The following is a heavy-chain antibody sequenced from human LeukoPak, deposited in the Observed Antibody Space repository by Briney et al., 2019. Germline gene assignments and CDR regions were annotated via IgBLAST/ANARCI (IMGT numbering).Heavy chain of an antibody. Sequence: ASVKVSCKASGYTFTSYDINWVRQATGQELEWMGWMHPNSGNTGYAQKFQGRVTITRSTSISTAYMELSSLRSEDTAVYYCARGGLRTFPRSFDYWGQGTLVTVSS. J-gene: IGHJ4*02. CDR3: ARGGLRTFPRSFDY. D-gene: IGHD2/OR15-2a*01. CDR2: MHPNSGNT. V-gene: IGHV1-8*03. CDR1: GYTFTSYD.